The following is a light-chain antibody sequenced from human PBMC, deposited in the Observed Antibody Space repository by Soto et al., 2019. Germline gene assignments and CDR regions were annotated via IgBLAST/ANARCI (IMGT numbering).Light chain of an antibody. V-gene: IGKV3-20*01. CDR2: GAS. CDR3: QQYAGPTTT. J-gene: IGKJ5*01. CDR1: QTVSNNY. Sequence: EIVLTQSPGTLSLSPGDRATLSCRASQTVSNNYLAWCQKKPGQAPRVIMYGASRRATGIPDRFSGGGSGTDFNPTISRLETEDFAVYLCQQYAGPTTTFGQGTRLEIK.